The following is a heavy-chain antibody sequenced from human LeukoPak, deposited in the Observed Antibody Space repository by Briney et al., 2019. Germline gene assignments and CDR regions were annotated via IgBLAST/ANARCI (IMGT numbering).Heavy chain of an antibody. J-gene: IGHJ6*02. CDR1: GGSISSYY. CDR2: IYTSGST. CDR3: ARVRSSGWYYYYYGMDV. Sequence: PSETLSLTCTVSGGSISSYYWSWIRQPAGKGLEWIGRIYTSGSTNYNPSLKSRVTMSVDTSKNQFSLKLSSVTAADTAVYYCARVRSSGWYYYYYGMDVWGQGTTVTVSS. D-gene: IGHD6-19*01. V-gene: IGHV4-4*07.